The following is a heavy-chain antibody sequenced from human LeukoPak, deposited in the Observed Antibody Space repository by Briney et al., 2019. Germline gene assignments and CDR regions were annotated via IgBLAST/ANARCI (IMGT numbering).Heavy chain of an antibody. V-gene: IGHV4-34*01. CDR3: ARGFRGQQLVQHSSYYFDY. D-gene: IGHD6-13*01. J-gene: IGHJ4*02. CDR2: INHSGSI. Sequence: SETLSLTCAVYGGSFSGYYWSWIRQPPGKGLEWIGEINHSGSINYNPSLKSRVTISVDTSKNQFSLKLSSVTAADTAVYYCARGFRGQQLVQHSSYYFDYWGQGTLVTVSS. CDR1: GGSFSGYY.